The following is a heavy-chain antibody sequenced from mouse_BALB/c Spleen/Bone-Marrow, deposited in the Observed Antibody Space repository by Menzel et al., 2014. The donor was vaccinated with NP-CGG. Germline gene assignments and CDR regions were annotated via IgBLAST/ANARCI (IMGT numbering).Heavy chain of an antibody. J-gene: IGHJ3*01. Sequence: EVQGVESGGNLVKSGGSLKLSCAASGFTFSSYGMSWVRQTPEKRLEWVATTSGGGSYTFYPDSVKGRFTISRDNAKNNLYLQLSSLRSEDTALYYCARHAYYDQTEVSFVYWGQGTLVTVSA. CDR1: GFTFSSYG. CDR2: TSGGGSYT. CDR3: ARHAYYDQTEVSFVY. D-gene: IGHD2-4*01. V-gene: IGHV5-9-2*01.